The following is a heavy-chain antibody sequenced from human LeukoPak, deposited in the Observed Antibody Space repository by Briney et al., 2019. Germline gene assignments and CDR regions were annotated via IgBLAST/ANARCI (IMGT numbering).Heavy chain of an antibody. D-gene: IGHD3-10*01. CDR1: GGSISSSDW. CDR3: ARGGYYGSGNDFRFDP. Sequence: PSETLSLTCAVSGGSISSSDWWSWVRQPPGKGLEWIGEIYHSGSTNYNPSLKSRVTISVDTSKNQFSLKLSSVTAADMAVYYCARGGYYGSGNDFRFDPWGQGTLVTVSS. J-gene: IGHJ5*02. CDR2: IYHSGST. V-gene: IGHV4-4*02.